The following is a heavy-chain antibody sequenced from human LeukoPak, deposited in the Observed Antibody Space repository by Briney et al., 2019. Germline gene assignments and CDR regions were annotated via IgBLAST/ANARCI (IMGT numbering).Heavy chain of an antibody. CDR3: ARGAPYHLDY. CDR2: TVDRSKWYN. D-gene: IGHD1-14*01. J-gene: IGHJ4*02. V-gene: IGHV6-1*01. Sequence: SQTLSLTCAISGYSVSSSSTTWNWIRQSPSRGLEWLGRTVDRSKWYNDYAVSVESRISINPDTSKNQFSLQLNSVTPEDTAIYYCARGAPYHLDYWGQGTLVTVSS. CDR1: GYSVSSSSTT.